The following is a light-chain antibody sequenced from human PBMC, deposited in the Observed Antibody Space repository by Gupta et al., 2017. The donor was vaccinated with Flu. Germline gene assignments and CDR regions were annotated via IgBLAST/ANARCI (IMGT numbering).Light chain of an antibody. CDR2: LVS. CDR1: QGLVYSDGNTY. CDR3: MQGAHWPWT. J-gene: IGKJ1*01. V-gene: IGKV2-30*01. Sequence: DVVVPQSPLFLAVTLGQPASISCRSSQGLVYSDGNTYLHWFQRRPGQSPRRLIYLVSNRASGVPDRFSGSGSGTYFTLRISRVEADDVGVYFCMQGAHWPWTLGQGPKLEIK.